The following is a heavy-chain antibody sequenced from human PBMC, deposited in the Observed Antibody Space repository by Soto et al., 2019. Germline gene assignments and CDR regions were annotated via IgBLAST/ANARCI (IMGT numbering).Heavy chain of an antibody. V-gene: IGHV3-7*01. D-gene: IGHD6-13*01. CDR1: GFTFSSYW. J-gene: IGHJ4*02. CDR3: ARDLPTGSSWPNPFDY. CDR2: IKQDGSEK. Sequence: GGSLRLSCAASGFTFSSYWMSWVRQAPGKGLEWVANIKQDGSEKYYVDSVKGRFTISRDNAKISLYLQMNSLRAEDTAVYYCARDLPTGSSWPNPFDYWGQGTLVTVSS.